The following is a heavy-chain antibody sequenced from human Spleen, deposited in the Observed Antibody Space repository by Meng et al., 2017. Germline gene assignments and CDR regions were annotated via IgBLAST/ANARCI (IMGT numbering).Heavy chain of an antibody. CDR2: IYYSGST. Sequence: GSLRLSCSVSGGSISHYYWSWIRQPPGKGLEWIGYIYYSGSTNYSPSLKSRVTISVDTSRNQISLRLGSVSAADTAVYYCARIGDTYYYDSSGYSASYYFDSWGQGTLVTVSS. D-gene: IGHD3-22*01. V-gene: IGHV4-59*01. CDR3: ARIGDTYYYDSSGYSASYYFDS. J-gene: IGHJ4*02. CDR1: GGSISHYY.